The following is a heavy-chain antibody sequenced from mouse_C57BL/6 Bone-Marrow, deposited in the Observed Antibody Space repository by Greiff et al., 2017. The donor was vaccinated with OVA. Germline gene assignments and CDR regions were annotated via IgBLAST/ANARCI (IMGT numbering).Heavy chain of an antibody. CDR1: GFTFSSYA. J-gene: IGHJ4*01. V-gene: IGHV5-4*03. CDR2: ISDGGSYT. D-gene: IGHD2-5*01. CDR3: ASDGIVTHYYAMDY. Sequence: DVMLVESGGGLVKPGGSLKLSCAASGFTFSSYAMSWVRQTPEKRLEWVATISDGGSYTYYPDNVKGRCTISRDNAKNNLYLQMSHLKSEDTAMYYCASDGIVTHYYAMDYWGQGTSVTVSS.